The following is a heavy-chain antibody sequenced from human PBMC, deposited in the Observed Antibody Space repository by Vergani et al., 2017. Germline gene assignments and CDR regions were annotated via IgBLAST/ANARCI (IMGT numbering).Heavy chain of an antibody. CDR1: GGSISSSSYY. CDR3: ARAYYDFWSGYYNYYYYYMDV. D-gene: IGHD3-3*01. Sequence: QLQLQESGPGLVKPSETLSLTCTVSGGSISSSSYYWGWIRQPPGKGLEWIGSIYYSGSTYYNPSLKSRVTISVDTSKNQFSLMLSSVTAADTAVYYCARAYYDFWSGYYNYYYYYMDVWGKGTTVTVSS. J-gene: IGHJ6*03. CDR2: IYYSGST. V-gene: IGHV4-39*07.